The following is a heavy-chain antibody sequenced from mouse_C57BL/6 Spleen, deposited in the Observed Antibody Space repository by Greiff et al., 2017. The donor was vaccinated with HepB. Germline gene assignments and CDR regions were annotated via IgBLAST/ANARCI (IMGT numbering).Heavy chain of an antibody. D-gene: IGHD1-1*01. CDR2: IYPGSGST. Sequence: QVQLQQPGAELVKPGASVKMSCKASGYTFTSYWITWVKQRPGQGLEWIGDIYPGSGSTNYNERFKNKATLTVDTSSSTAYMQLSSLTSEDSAVYYCARGVPITTVVDDWYFAVWGTGTTVTVSS. V-gene: IGHV1-55*01. CDR1: GYTFTSYW. CDR3: ARGVPITTVVDDWYFAV. J-gene: IGHJ1*03.